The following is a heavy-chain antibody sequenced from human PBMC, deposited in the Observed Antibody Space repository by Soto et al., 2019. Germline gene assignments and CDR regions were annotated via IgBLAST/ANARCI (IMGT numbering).Heavy chain of an antibody. V-gene: IGHV1-18*01. CDR1: GYTFTAYG. CDR3: ARELNTESSAYYSFAF. J-gene: IGHJ4*02. CDR2: VSTNDDRT. D-gene: IGHD3-22*01. Sequence: QVQLVQSGPEVKMPGASVKVSCKTPGYTFTAYGLAWLRQAPGQRPEWMGWVSTNDDRTNYAQKFQGRVTMTTDRSTTTTSMELRSLRGDDTAVYYCARELNTESSAYYSFAFWGQGTLVTVSS.